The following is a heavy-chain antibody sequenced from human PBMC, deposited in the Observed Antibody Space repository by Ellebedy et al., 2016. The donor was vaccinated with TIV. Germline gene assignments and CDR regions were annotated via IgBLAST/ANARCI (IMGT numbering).Heavy chain of an antibody. CDR3: ARGGVNYYFDY. D-gene: IGHD3-3*01. CDR2: ISYDGSNK. CDR1: GFAFSRYA. J-gene: IGHJ4*02. V-gene: IGHV3-30*01. Sequence: GESLKISCAASGFAFSRYAMHWVRQAPGKGLEWVAVISYDGSNKNYADSVKGRFTISRDTSETTVYLQINSLRAEDTAIYYCARGGVNYYFDYWGQGTLVTVSS.